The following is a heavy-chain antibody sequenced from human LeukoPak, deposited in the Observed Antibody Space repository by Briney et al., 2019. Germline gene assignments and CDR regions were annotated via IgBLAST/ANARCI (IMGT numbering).Heavy chain of an antibody. CDR1: GGSVSSGSYY. J-gene: IGHJ6*04. V-gene: IGHV4-61*01. CDR2: IYYSGST. CDR3: ARDGSAQQHFYPYYYGMDV. D-gene: IGHD3-3*02. Sequence: PSETLSLTCTVSGGSVSSGSYYWSWIRQPPGKGLEWIGYIYYSGSTNYNPSLKSRVTISVDTSKNQFSLKLSSVTAADTAVYYCARDGSAQQHFYPYYYGMDVWGKGTTVTVSS.